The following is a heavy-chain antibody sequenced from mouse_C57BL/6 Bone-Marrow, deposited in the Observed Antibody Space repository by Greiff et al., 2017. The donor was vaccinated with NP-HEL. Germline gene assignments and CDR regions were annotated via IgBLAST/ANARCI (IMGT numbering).Heavy chain of an antibody. D-gene: IGHD2-2*01. Sequence: VQLVEPGPELVKPGASVKISCKASGYAFSSSWMNWVKQRPGKGLEWIGRIYPGDGDTNYNGKFKGKATLTAAKSSSTAYMQLSSLTSEDSAVYFCANGYPFAYWGQGTLVTVSA. CDR2: IYPGDGDT. V-gene: IGHV1-82*01. CDR1: GYAFSSSW. J-gene: IGHJ3*01. CDR3: ANGYPFAY.